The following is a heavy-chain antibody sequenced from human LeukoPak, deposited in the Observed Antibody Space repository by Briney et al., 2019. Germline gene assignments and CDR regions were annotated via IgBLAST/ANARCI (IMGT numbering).Heavy chain of an antibody. V-gene: IGHV3-48*04. CDR2: ISSSSSTI. Sequence: GSLRLSCAASGFIFSSYAMSWVRQAPGKGLEWVSYISSSSSTIYYADSVKGRFTISRDNAKNSLYLQMNSLRAEDTAVYYCARAKSLSSGWYSYWGQGTLVTVSS. J-gene: IGHJ4*02. D-gene: IGHD6-19*01. CDR3: ARAKSLSSGWYSY. CDR1: GFIFSSYA.